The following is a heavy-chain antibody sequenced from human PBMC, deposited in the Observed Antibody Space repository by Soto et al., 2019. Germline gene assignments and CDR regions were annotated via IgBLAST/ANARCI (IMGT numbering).Heavy chain of an antibody. CDR1: AGYTYRSGYY. V-gene: IGHV4-39*01. Sequence: PSETLGFTCTLCAGYTYRSGYYWGWIRQPPGRGLEWIGNIEYNGVTYSNPSLKSRVTISRDTSKNQFSLKLTSVTAADTALYYCGKVLVGATGHTDSDYWGPGTRVTVAS. D-gene: IGHD2-15*01. CDR3: GKVLVGATGHTDSDY. CDR2: IEYNGVT. J-gene: IGHJ4*02.